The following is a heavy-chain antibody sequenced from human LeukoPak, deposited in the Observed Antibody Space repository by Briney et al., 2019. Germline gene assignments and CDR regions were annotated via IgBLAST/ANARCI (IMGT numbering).Heavy chain of an antibody. CDR1: GFTFSSYS. Sequence: PGGSLRLSCAASGFTFSSYSMNWVRQAPGKGLEWVSYISSSSSTIYYADSVKGRFTISRDNAKNSLYLQMNSLRAEDTAVYYCARIYGSGTPHFDYWGQGTLVTVSS. CDR2: ISSSSSTI. CDR3: ARIYGSGTPHFDY. J-gene: IGHJ4*02. V-gene: IGHV3-48*01. D-gene: IGHD3-10*01.